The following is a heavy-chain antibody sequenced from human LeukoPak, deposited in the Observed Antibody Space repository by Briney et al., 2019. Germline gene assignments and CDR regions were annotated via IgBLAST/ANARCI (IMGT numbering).Heavy chain of an antibody. Sequence: GGSLRLSCAASGFTFSSYWMSWVRQAPGRGLEWVANIKQDGSEKYYVDSVKGRFTISRDNAKNSLYLLMNSLRAEDTAVFYCASKHHYYYDTSGYRGAFDIWGQGTMVTVSS. V-gene: IGHV3-7*01. CDR1: GFTFSSYW. J-gene: IGHJ3*02. D-gene: IGHD3-22*01. CDR2: IKQDGSEK. CDR3: ASKHHYYYDTSGYRGAFDI.